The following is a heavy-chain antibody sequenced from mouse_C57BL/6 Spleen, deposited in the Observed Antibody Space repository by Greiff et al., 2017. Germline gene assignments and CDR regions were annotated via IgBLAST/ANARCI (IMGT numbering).Heavy chain of an antibody. J-gene: IGHJ2*01. V-gene: IGHV1-15*01. CDR1: GYTFSGHE. CDR2: IDPETGGT. CDR3: TRSGKGY. Sequence: GQLQQAGAELVGPGASGTRFCKASGYTFSGHEMPRGKQTTVHGLEWIGAIDPETGGTAYNQKFKGKAILTADKSSSTAYMELRSLTSEDSAVYYCTRSGKGYWGQGTTLTVSS. D-gene: IGHD1-1*01.